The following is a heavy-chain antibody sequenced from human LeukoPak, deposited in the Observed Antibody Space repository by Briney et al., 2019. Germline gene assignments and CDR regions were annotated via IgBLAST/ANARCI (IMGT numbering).Heavy chain of an antibody. Sequence: SVKVSCKASGYIFTNFGISWVRQAPGQGLEWMGGIIPMFGTAKYAQKFQGRVTITADKSTSTAYMELSGLRSEDTAVYYCASGTTDIVVVPATLRNYYFDYWGQGTLVTVSS. CDR3: ASGTTDIVVVPATLRNYYFDY. CDR1: GYIFTNFG. J-gene: IGHJ4*02. CDR2: IIPMFGTA. D-gene: IGHD2-2*01. V-gene: IGHV1-69*06.